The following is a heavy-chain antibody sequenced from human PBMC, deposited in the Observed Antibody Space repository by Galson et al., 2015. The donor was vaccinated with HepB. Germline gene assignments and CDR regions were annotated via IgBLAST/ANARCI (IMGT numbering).Heavy chain of an antibody. CDR2: FDPEDGET. V-gene: IGHV1-24*01. Sequence: SVKVSCKVSGYTPTELSMHWVRQAPGKGLEWMGGFDPEDGETIYAQKFQGRVTMTEDTSTDTAYMELSSLRSEDTAVYYCATGGYDFWSGYYRSYYYMDVWGKGTTVTVSS. CDR3: ATGGYDFWSGYYRSYYYMDV. CDR1: GYTPTELS. D-gene: IGHD3-3*01. J-gene: IGHJ6*03.